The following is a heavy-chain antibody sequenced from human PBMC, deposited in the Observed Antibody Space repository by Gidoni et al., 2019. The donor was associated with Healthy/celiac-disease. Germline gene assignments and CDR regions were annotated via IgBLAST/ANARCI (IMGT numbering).Heavy chain of an antibody. CDR3: ARGGAVAGTGFDY. CDR1: GGSISSSSYY. CDR2: IYYSGST. J-gene: IGHJ4*02. D-gene: IGHD6-19*01. Sequence: QLQLQESGPGLVKPSETLSLTCTVSGGSISSSSYYWGWIRQPPGKGLEWIGSIYYSGSTYYTPSLKSRVTISVDTSKNQFSLKLSSVTAADTAVYYCARGGAVAGTGFDYWGQGTLVTVSS. V-gene: IGHV4-39*01.